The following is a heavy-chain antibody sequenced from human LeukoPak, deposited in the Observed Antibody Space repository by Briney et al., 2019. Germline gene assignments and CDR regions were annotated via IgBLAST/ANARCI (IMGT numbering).Heavy chain of an antibody. Sequence: AGRSLRLSCAASGFTFSSYGMHWVRQAPGKGLEWVAVISYDGSNKYYADSVKGRFTISRDNSKNTLYLQMNSLRAEDTAVYYCAKEMGYCSSTSCPGMDVWGKGTTVTVSS. J-gene: IGHJ6*04. CDR1: GFTFSSYG. CDR2: ISYDGSNK. D-gene: IGHD2-2*01. V-gene: IGHV3-30*18. CDR3: AKEMGYCSSTSCPGMDV.